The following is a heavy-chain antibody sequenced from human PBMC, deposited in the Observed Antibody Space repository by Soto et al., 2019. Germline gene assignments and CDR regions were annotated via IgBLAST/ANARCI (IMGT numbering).Heavy chain of an antibody. D-gene: IGHD3-3*01. CDR3: ARDNNDFWSLYPLAFDY. J-gene: IGHJ4*02. V-gene: IGHV4-4*07. CDR1: GGSLSKYY. CDR2: ISTSGHV. Sequence: SETLSLTCSVSGGSLSKYYWSWIRQPAGKGLEWIGRISTSGHVVSKVSLRSRLTMSVDMSNNHFSLRLTSVTAADTAVYYCARDNNDFWSLYPLAFDYWGQGALVTVSS.